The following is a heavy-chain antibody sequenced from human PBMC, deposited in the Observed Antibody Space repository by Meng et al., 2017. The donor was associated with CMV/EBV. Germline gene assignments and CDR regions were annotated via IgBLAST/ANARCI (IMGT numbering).Heavy chain of an antibody. Sequence: SVKVSCKASGGTFSSYAISWVRQAPGQGLEWMGGIIPIFGTANYAQKFQGRVTITTDESTSTAYMELSSLRSEDTAVYYCARLDVVVPAAMYWFDPWGQGTLVTVSS. J-gene: IGHJ5*02. CDR3: ARLDVVVPAAMYWFDP. CDR2: IIPIFGTA. CDR1: GGTFSSYA. D-gene: IGHD2-2*01. V-gene: IGHV1-69*05.